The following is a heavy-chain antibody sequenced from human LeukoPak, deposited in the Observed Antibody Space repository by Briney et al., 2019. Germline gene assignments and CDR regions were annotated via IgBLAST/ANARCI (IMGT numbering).Heavy chain of an antibody. V-gene: IGHV3-7*01. CDR3: ARDRIAAAGAIVY. CDR2: IKQDVSEK. CDR1: GFPFSSYW. J-gene: IGHJ4*02. Sequence: GGSLRLSCAAYGFPFSSYWMSWVRQAPGKGLEWVANIKQDVSEKNYVDSVKGRFTISRDNAKNSLYLQVNSLRAEDTAVYYCARDRIAAAGAIVYWGQGALVTVSS. D-gene: IGHD6-13*01.